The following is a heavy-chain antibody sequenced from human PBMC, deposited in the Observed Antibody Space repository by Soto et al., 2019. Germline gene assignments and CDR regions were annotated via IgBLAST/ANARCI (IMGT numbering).Heavy chain of an antibody. Sequence: GASAKVCCKDCGYTFTSYGIRLLRHYKGQWLEWMGWISAYNGNTNYAQKLQGRVTMTTDTSTSTAYMELRSLRSDDTAVYYCARVGFWYNWNVTPLRWFEPWGQGTLVTVSS. CDR2: ISAYNGNT. V-gene: IGHV1-18*01. CDR3: ARVGFWYNWNVTPLRWFEP. CDR1: GYTFTSYG. D-gene: IGHD1-1*01. J-gene: IGHJ5*02.